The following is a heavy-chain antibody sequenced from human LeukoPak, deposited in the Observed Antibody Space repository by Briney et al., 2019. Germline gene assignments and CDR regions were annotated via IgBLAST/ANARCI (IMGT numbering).Heavy chain of an antibody. CDR1: GYSISSGYY. CDR2: IYYSGST. J-gene: IGHJ5*02. Sequence: VKPSETLSLTCAVSGYSISSGYYWGWIRQPPGKGLEWIGSIYYSGSTYYNPSLKSRVTISVDTSKNQFSLKLSSVTAADTAVYYCARHGVPLQILNWFDPWGQGTLVTVSS. CDR3: ARHGVPLQILNWFDP. V-gene: IGHV4-38-2*01. D-gene: IGHD5-24*01.